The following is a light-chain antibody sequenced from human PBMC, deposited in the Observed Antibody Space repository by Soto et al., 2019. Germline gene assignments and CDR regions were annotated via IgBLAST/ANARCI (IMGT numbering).Light chain of an antibody. CDR3: SSHRASSTPYV. V-gene: IGLV2-14*03. J-gene: IGLJ1*01. Sequence: QSVLTQPASVSGSSGQSITISCTETSSALGTYNYVSWYQQHPGKAPKLVIYDVYSRPSGVSDRFSGSKSGNTASLTISGLQPEDEADYYCSSHRASSTPYVFGTGTKVTVL. CDR1: SSALGTYNY. CDR2: DVY.